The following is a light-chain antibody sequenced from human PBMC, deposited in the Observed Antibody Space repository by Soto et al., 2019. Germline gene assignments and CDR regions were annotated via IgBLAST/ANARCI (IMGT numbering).Light chain of an antibody. J-gene: IGLJ1*01. Sequence: VLTQPASVSGSPGQSIAISCTGSSSDVGIYNYVSWYQQHPGKVPKLIIYEVTNRPSGVSNRFSGSKSCNTASLTISGLHAQAEPAYYCTSYTTRTTRVFGTGAKGTV. CDR2: EVT. CDR3: TSYTTRTTRV. V-gene: IGLV2-14*01. CDR1: SSDVGIYNY.